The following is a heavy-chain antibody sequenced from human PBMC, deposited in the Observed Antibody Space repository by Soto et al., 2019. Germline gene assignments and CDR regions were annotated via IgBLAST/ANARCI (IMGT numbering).Heavy chain of an antibody. D-gene: IGHD3-9*01. CDR1: GGSVSNANYY. CDR3: ARMAISSNYFDS. V-gene: IGHV4-61*01. Sequence: SETLSLTCTVSGGSVSNANYYWNWIRQPPRKGLEWIGYIYYSGNTNYNPSLKSRVTILLDTSRNQFSLRLGSVTAADTAVYYCARMAISSNYFDSWGQGTLVTVSS. J-gene: IGHJ4*02. CDR2: IYYSGNT.